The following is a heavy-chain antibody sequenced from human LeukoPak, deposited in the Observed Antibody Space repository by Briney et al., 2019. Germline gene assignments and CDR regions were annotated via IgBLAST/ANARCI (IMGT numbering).Heavy chain of an antibody. J-gene: IGHJ4*02. CDR1: GGSISSYY. CDR2: IYYTGST. D-gene: IGHD6-13*01. V-gene: IGHV4-59*08. Sequence: PSETLSLTCTVSGGSISSYYWGWIRQPPGKGLEWIGYIYYTGSTSYNPPLMSRVSISVDTSKNQFSLKLTSVTAADTAVYYCVRTGSTYGSGWYADWGQGTLVTVSS. CDR3: VRTGSTYGSGWYAD.